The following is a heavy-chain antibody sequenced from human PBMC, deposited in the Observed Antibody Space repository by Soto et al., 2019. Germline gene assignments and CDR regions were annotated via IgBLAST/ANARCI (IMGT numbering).Heavy chain of an antibody. Sequence: ASVKVSCKASGYTFTSYGISWVRQAPGQGLEWMGWISAYNGNTKYAQKLQGRVTMTTDKSTSTAYMELRSLRSDDTAVYYCARDGGAYYYCSIDVWGQGTTVTVSS. J-gene: IGHJ6*03. V-gene: IGHV1-18*01. CDR3: ARDGGAYYYCSIDV. CDR1: GYTFTSYG. D-gene: IGHD3-16*01. CDR2: ISAYNGNT.